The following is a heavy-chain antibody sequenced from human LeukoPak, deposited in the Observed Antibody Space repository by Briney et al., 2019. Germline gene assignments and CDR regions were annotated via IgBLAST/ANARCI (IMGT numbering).Heavy chain of an antibody. V-gene: IGHV3-30*02. J-gene: IGHJ4*02. CDR1: GFTFRSYG. D-gene: IGHD7-27*01. CDR2: IRLDGSIQ. CDR3: AKGYGESHFDS. Sequence: LGGCLRLSCAASGFTFRSYGMHLVRQAPGKGLEWVAFIRLDGSIQYYADTVKGRFTISRDNSNNTLYLQMSSLRAEDTAVYFCAKGYGESHFDSWGQGNPGHRLV.